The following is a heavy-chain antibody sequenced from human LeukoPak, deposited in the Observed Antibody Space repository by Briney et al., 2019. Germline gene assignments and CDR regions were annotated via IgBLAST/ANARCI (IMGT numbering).Heavy chain of an antibody. CDR3: ARVVYDSSGYYDY. V-gene: IGHV3-20*01. Sequence: GGSLRLSCAASGFTFSSYAMSWVRQAPGKGLEWVSGINWNGGSTGYADPVKGRFTISRDNAKNSLYLQMNSLRAEDTALYHCARVVYDSSGYYDYWGQGTLVTVSS. CDR2: INWNGGST. J-gene: IGHJ4*02. CDR1: GFTFSSYA. D-gene: IGHD3-22*01.